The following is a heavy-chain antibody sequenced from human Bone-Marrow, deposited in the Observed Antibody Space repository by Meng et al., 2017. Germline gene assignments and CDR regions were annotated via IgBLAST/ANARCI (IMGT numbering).Heavy chain of an antibody. CDR2: ISAYNGNT. Sequence: ASVKVSCKASGGTFTSYGISWVRQAPGQGLEWMGWISAYNGNTNYAQKLQGRVTMTTDTSTSTAYMELRSLRSDDTAVYYCARDRRGFVVVPAAQYYYYYGMDVWGQGTTVTVSS. CDR3: ARDRRGFVVVPAAQYYYYYGMDV. CDR1: GGTFTSYG. V-gene: IGHV1-18*01. J-gene: IGHJ6*02. D-gene: IGHD2-2*01.